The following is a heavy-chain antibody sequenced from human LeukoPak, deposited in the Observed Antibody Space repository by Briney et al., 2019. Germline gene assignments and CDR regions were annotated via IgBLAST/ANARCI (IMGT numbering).Heavy chain of an antibody. Sequence: VQPGGSLRLSCSASGFTFSRYAMHWVRQAPGKGLEYVSGISSNGGSTYYADSVKGRFTISRDNSKNTLYLQMSSLRAGDTAVYYCVKSGSYYNEPYYFDYWGQGTLVTVSS. D-gene: IGHD3-10*01. J-gene: IGHJ4*02. CDR2: ISSNGGST. V-gene: IGHV3-64D*06. CDR1: GFTFSRYA. CDR3: VKSGSYYNEPYYFDY.